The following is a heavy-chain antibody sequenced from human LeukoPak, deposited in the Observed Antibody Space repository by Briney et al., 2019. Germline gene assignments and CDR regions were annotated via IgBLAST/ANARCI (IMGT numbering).Heavy chain of an antibody. D-gene: IGHD1-7*01. CDR2: IKQDGSEK. CDR1: GFTFSSYW. V-gene: IGHV3-7*01. J-gene: IGHJ3*02. Sequence: GGSLRLSCAASGFTFSSYWMSWVRQAPGKGLEWVANIKQDGSEKYYVDSVKGRFTISRDNAKNSLYLQMNSLRAEDTAVYYGARDKPNFNAESDAFDIWGQGTMVTVSS. CDR3: ARDKPNFNAESDAFDI.